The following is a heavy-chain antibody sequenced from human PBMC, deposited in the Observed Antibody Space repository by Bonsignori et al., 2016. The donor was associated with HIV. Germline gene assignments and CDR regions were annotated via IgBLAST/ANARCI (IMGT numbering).Heavy chain of an antibody. Sequence: WVRQAPGQGLEWMGWISAYNGNTNYAQKLQGRVTMTTDTSTSTAYMELRSLRSDDTAVYYCARAWTGRITIFGVVSPFWNTEDWYFDLWGRGTLVTVSS. CDR3: ARAWTGRITIFGVVSPFWNTEDWYFDL. D-gene: IGHD3-3*01. V-gene: IGHV1-18*01. J-gene: IGHJ2*01. CDR2: ISAYNGNT.